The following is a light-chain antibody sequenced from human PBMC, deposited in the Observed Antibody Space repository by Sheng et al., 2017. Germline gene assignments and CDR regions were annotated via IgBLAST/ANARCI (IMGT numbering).Light chain of an antibody. J-gene: IGKJ4*01. Sequence: AIQLTQSPSSLSASVGDRVTITCRASQGISSALAWYQQKPEKAPKLLIYDASSLESGVPSRFSGSGSGTEFTLTISSLQSEDFAVYFCQQYDKWPLPFGGGTKVEIK. CDR2: DAS. CDR1: QGISSA. V-gene: IGKV1D-13*01. CDR3: QQYDKWPLP.